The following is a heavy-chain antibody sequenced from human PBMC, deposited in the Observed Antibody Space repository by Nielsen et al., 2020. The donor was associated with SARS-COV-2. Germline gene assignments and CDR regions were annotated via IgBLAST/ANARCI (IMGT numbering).Heavy chain of an antibody. CDR2: ISSSSSYI. CDR1: GFTFSSYS. CDR3: ARDITMIDDY. Sequence: GESLKIPFAASGFTFSSYSMNWVRQAPGKGLEWVSSISSSSSYIYYADSVKGRFTISRDNAKNSLYLQMNSLRAEDTAVYYCARDITMIDDYWGQGTLVTVSS. J-gene: IGHJ4*02. V-gene: IGHV3-21*01. D-gene: IGHD3-22*01.